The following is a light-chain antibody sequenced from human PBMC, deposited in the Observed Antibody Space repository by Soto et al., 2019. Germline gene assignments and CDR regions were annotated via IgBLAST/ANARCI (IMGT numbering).Light chain of an antibody. J-gene: IGLJ2*01. CDR1: SSNFGRNT. CDR3: AAWDDSLNGVV. V-gene: IGLV1-44*01. Sequence: QSVVTQAPSASGTPGQRVTISCSGSSSNFGRNTVSLYQQLPGTAPKLLIYTNNQRPSGVPDRFSGSKSGTSASLAISGLQSEDEADYYCAAWDDSLNGVVFGGGTKLTVL. CDR2: TNN.